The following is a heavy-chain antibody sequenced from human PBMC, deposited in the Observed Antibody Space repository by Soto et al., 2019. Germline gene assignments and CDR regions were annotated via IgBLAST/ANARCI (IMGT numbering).Heavy chain of an antibody. CDR1: GYSFTSYW. V-gene: IGHV5-51*01. Sequence: PGESLKISCKGSGYSFTSYWIGWVRQMPGKGLEWMGIIYPGDSDTRYSPSFQGQVTISADESISTAYLQWSSLKASDTAMYYCARHSDHKRWLQLRDYYYGMDVWGQGTTVTVSS. CDR2: IYPGDSDT. D-gene: IGHD5-12*01. J-gene: IGHJ6*02. CDR3: ARHSDHKRWLQLRDYYYGMDV.